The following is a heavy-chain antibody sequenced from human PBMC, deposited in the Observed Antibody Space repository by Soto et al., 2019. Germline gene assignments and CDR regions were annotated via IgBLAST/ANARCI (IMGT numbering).Heavy chain of an antibody. CDR1: GYMFTSYA. Sequence: SVKVSCKASGYMFTSYAMHWVRQAPGQALEWMGWITPFNGNTNYAQKFQDRVTITRDRSMSTAYMELSSLRSEDTAMYYCASGDRYGDYVFWYWGQGTLVTVSS. CDR3: ASGDRYGDYVFWY. J-gene: IGHJ4*02. V-gene: IGHV1-45*02. CDR2: ITPFNGNT. D-gene: IGHD4-17*01.